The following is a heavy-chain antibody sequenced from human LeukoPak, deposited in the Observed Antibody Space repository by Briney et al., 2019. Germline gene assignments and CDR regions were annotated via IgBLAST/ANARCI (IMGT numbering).Heavy chain of an antibody. CDR1: GFTFSSYE. V-gene: IGHV3-48*03. CDR3: ARDTKYGSGSYYNRGPHPSDY. Sequence: GGSPRLSCAASGFTFSSYEMNWVRQAPGKGLEWVSYISSSGSTIYYADSVKGRFTISRDNAKNSLYLQMNSLRAEDTAVYYCARDTKYGSGSYYNRGPHPSDYWGQGTLLTVSS. D-gene: IGHD3-10*01. J-gene: IGHJ4*02. CDR2: ISSSGSTI.